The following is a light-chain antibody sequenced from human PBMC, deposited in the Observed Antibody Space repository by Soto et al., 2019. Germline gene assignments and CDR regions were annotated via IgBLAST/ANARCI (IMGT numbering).Light chain of an antibody. CDR2: RAS. V-gene: IGKV1-5*03. CDR1: QSISIW. J-gene: IGKJ1*01. Sequence: DIRMTQSPSTLSASVGDTITITCRASQSISIWLAWYQQKPGKAPKLLIYRASNLEGGVPSRFSGSGSGTEFTLTISSLQPDDFATYYCQQYNTYWTFGQGTKVEIK. CDR3: QQYNTYWT.